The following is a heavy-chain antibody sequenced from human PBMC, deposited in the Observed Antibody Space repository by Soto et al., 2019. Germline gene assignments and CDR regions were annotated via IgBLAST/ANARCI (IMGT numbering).Heavy chain of an antibody. CDR2: TYYSGRT. Sequence: SETLSLTCIVSGESISSSSYYWGWICQPPGKGLEWIGSTYYSGRTYYNPSFKSRVTISIDTSKNQFSLKLSSVTATGTAVYYCARQRTTVVTQAYFDHWGQGALVTVSS. V-gene: IGHV4-39*01. J-gene: IGHJ4*02. CDR1: GESISSSSYY. D-gene: IGHD2-21*02. CDR3: ARQRTTVVTQAYFDH.